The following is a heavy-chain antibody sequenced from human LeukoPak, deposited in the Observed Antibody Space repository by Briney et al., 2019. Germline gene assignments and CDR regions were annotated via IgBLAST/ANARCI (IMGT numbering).Heavy chain of an antibody. J-gene: IGHJ4*02. Sequence: PGGSLRLSCAASGFTVSSNYMSWVRQAPGKGLEWVSVIYSGGSTYYADSVKGRFTISRDNSKNTLYLQMNSLRAEDTAVYYCAREYYDSSGHTWDYWGQGTLVTVSS. D-gene: IGHD3-22*01. V-gene: IGHV3-66*01. CDR1: GFTVSSNY. CDR2: IYSGGST. CDR3: AREYYDSSGHTWDY.